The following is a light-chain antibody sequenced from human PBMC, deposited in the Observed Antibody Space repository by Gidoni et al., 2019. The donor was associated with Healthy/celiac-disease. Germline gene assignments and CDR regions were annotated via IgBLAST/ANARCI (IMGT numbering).Light chain of an antibody. CDR2: AAS. J-gene: IGKJ3*01. V-gene: IGKV1-33*01. CDR1: QDISNY. CDR3: QQYDNLPRRT. Sequence: DIQMTQSPSSLSASVGDRVTITCQASQDISNYLNWYQQKPGKAPKLLIYAASNLETGVPSRFSGSGSGTDFTFTISSLQPEDIATYYCQQYDNLPRRTFGPGTKVDIK.